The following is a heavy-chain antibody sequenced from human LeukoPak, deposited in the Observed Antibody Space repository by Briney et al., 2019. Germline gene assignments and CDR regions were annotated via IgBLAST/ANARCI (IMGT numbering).Heavy chain of an antibody. CDR3: ARTSLGGAWFDP. D-gene: IGHD3-10*01. CDR1: GGSISSGDYY. V-gene: IGHV4-30-4*08. CDR2: IYYNGST. J-gene: IGHJ5*02. Sequence: SETLSLTCTVSGGSISSGDYYWSWIRQPPGKGLEWIGYIYYNGSTYYNPSLKSRVTISVDASKNQFSLKLSSVTAADTAVYYCARTSLGGAWFDPWGQGTLVTVSS.